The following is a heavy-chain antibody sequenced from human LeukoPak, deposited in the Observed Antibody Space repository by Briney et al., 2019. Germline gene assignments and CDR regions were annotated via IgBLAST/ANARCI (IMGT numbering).Heavy chain of an antibody. Sequence: QSGGSLRLSCAASGFTFSGYAMHWVRQAPGKGLEWVAVISYDGSNKYYADSVKGRFTISRDNSKNTLYLQMNSLRAEDTAVYYCARDSLDDAFDIWGQGTMVTVSS. CDR2: ISYDGSNK. CDR3: ARDSLDDAFDI. V-gene: IGHV3-30-3*01. CDR1: GFTFSGYA. J-gene: IGHJ3*02.